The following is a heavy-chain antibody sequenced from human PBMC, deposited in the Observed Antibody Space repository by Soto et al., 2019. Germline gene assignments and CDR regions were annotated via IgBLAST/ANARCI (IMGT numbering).Heavy chain of an antibody. Sequence: QVQLVESGGGVVQPGRSLRLSCAASGFTFSSYGMHWVRQAPGKGLEWVAVIWYDGSNKYYADSVKGRFTISRDNSKNTLYLQMNSLRAEDTAVYYCARDLGATVTTPAYWGQGTLVTVSS. J-gene: IGHJ4*02. D-gene: IGHD4-17*01. V-gene: IGHV3-33*01. CDR3: ARDLGATVTTPAY. CDR2: IWYDGSNK. CDR1: GFTFSSYG.